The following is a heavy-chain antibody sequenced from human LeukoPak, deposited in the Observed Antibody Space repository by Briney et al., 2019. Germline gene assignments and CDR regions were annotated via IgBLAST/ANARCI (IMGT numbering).Heavy chain of an antibody. Sequence: GGSLRLSCAASGFTFSSSAMSWVRQAPGKGLEWVSAISNNGGYTYYADSVKGRFTISRDNAKNSLYLQMNSLRAEDTAVYYCARDDSSSSRGAHTDYYGMDVWGQGTTVTVSS. D-gene: IGHD6-6*01. CDR3: ARDDSSSSRGAHTDYYGMDV. V-gene: IGHV3-23*01. CDR1: GFTFSSSA. CDR2: ISNNGGYT. J-gene: IGHJ6*02.